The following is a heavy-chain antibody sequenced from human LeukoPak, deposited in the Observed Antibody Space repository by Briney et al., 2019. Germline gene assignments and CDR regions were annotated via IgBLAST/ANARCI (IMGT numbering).Heavy chain of an antibody. V-gene: IGHV3-23*01. CDR3: AKDAEAGTFDY. CDR2: IRSSGGST. Sequence: GGSLRLSCAASGFTFSSYAMSWVRQAPGKGLEWVSSIRSSGGSTFYADSVRGRFTISRDNSKNTLYLQMNSLRGEDTAVYYCAKDAEAGTFDYWGQGTLVTVSS. D-gene: IGHD6-13*01. J-gene: IGHJ4*02. CDR1: GFTFSSYA.